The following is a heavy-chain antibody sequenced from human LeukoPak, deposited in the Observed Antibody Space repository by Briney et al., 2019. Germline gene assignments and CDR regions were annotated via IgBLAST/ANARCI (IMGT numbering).Heavy chain of an antibody. D-gene: IGHD3-22*01. CDR3: ARVCGYYDCLDY. J-gene: IGHJ4*02. Sequence: GASVKVSCKASGYTFTSYDINWVRQATGQGLEWMGWMNPNSGNTGYAQKFQGRVTMTRNTSISTAYMELSSLRSEDTAVYYCARVCGYYDCLDYWGQGTLVTVSS. CDR1: GYTFTSYD. CDR2: MNPNSGNT. V-gene: IGHV1-8*01.